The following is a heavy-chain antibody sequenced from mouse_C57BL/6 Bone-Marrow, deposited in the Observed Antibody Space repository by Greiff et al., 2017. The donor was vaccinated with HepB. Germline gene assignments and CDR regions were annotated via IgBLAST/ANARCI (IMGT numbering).Heavy chain of an antibody. V-gene: IGHV1-52*01. Sequence: QVQLKQPGAELVRPGSSVKLSCKASGYTFTSYWMHWVKQRPIQGLEWIGNIDPSDSETHYNQKFKDKATLTVDKSSSTAYMQLSSLTSADSAVYYCARWGTTVDWYFDVWGTGTTVTVSS. CDR2: IDPSDSET. D-gene: IGHD1-1*01. CDR3: ARWGTTVDWYFDV. J-gene: IGHJ1*03. CDR1: GYTFTSYW.